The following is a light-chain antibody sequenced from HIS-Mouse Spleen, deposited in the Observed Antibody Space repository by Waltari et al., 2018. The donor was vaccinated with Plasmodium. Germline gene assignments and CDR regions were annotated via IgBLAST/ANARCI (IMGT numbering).Light chain of an antibody. CDR3: CSYAGSSTFV. J-gene: IGLJ3*02. V-gene: IGLV2-23*03. CDR1: SSDVGGYYL. Sequence: QSALTQPASVSGSPGQSITSSCTGTSSDVGGYYLLSWYQQHPGKAPNLLIYEGSQRPSGVSNRFSCSKSGNTASLTISGLQAEDEADYYCCSYAGSSTFVFGGGTKLTVL. CDR2: EGS.